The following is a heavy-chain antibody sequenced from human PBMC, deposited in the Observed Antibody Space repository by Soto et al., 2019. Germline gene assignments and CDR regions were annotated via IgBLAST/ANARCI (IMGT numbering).Heavy chain of an antibody. D-gene: IGHD3-16*01. Sequence: PGGSLRLSCAASGFTFSSYSMNWVRQAPGKGLEWVSSISSSSSYIYYADSVKGRFTISRDNAKNSLYLQMNSLGAEDTAVYYCARDSYYDYIWGSYALDYWGQGTLVTVSS. CDR3: ARDSYYDYIWGSYALDY. J-gene: IGHJ4*02. CDR1: GFTFSSYS. V-gene: IGHV3-21*01. CDR2: ISSSSSYI.